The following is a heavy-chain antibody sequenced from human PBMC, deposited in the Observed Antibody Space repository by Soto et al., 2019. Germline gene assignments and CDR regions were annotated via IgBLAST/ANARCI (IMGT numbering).Heavy chain of an antibody. J-gene: IGHJ5*02. CDR1: GGFISSSTW. D-gene: IGHD6-13*01. Sequence: QLQESGPGLVKPSGTLSLTCAVSGGFISSSTWWSWVRQAPGRGLEWIGEISHSGITNYNASLKSRVTLSIDKSKYQLSLKLNSVTAADTAVYYCAGLLGIAAGGGEFDPWGQGTLVTVSS. V-gene: IGHV4-4*02. CDR3: AGLLGIAAGGGEFDP. CDR2: ISHSGIT.